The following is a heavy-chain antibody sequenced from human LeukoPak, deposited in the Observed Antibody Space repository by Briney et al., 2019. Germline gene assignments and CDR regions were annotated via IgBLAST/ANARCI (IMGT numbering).Heavy chain of an antibody. D-gene: IGHD2-15*01. J-gene: IGHJ3*02. Sequence: ASVKVPCKASGYTFTDYYIHWVRQAPGQGLEWMGWINPNRGGTNYAQKFQGRVTMTRDTSINTAYMEMSSLRSEDTAVYYCLVVAATPDAFDIWGQGTMVTVSS. V-gene: IGHV1-2*02. CDR2: INPNRGGT. CDR3: LVVAATPDAFDI. CDR1: GYTFTDYY.